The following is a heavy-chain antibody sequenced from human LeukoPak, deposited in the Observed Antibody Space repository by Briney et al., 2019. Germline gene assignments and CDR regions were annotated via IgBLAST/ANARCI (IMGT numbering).Heavy chain of an antibody. CDR1: GYTSTSYA. CDR3: ARDLRQGIPNFDY. D-gene: IGHD3-10*01. J-gene: IGHJ4*02. V-gene: IGHV1-3*01. Sequence: ASVKAPCKASGYTSTSYAMHWVRQAPGQWLEWMGWINAGNGNTKYSQKFQGRVTIMRDTSASTAYMELSSLRSEDTAVYYCARDLRQGIPNFDYWGQGTLVTVSS. CDR2: INAGNGNT.